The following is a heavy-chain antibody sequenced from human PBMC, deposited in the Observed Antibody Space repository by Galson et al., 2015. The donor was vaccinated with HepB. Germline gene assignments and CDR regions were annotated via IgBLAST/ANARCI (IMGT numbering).Heavy chain of an antibody. CDR2: TYHTGTS. CDR1: GVPISSSNW. D-gene: IGHD3-10*01. V-gene: IGHV4-4*01. CDR3: ARLYYGAGNHSYYYYMDV. J-gene: IGHJ6*03. Sequence: ETLSLTCAVSGVPISSSNWWTWVRQPPGKGLEWIGETYHTGTSNYNPSLNSRVGISVDKSKNQFSLNLRSVTAADTAVYFCARLYYGAGNHSYYYYMDVWGKGTTVTVS.